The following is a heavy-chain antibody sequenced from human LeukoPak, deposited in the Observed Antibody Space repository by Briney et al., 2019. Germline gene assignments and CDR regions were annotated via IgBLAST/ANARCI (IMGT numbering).Heavy chain of an antibody. CDR3: ARDSTVVAAFDC. CDR2: ISSSGSTI. J-gene: IGHJ4*02. CDR1: GFTLSSYE. D-gene: IGHD2-15*01. Sequence: PGGSLRLSCAASGFTLSSYEMHWVRQAPGKGLEWVSYISSSGSTIYYADSVKGRFTISRDNAKNSLYLQMNSLRAEDTAVYYCARDSTVVAAFDCWGQGTLVTVSS. V-gene: IGHV3-48*03.